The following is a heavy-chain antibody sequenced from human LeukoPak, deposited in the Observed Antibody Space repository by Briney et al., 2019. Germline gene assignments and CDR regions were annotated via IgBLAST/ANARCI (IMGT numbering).Heavy chain of an antibody. CDR1: GFTSDDHA. CDR3: TKDLTPGGADV. Sequence: PGGSLRLSCAVSGFTSDDHAMHWVRQASGKGLEWVAGIMWRSGSTGYGDSEKGRFTISRDNAKKSLYLQMNGLRVEDTAFYYCTKDLTPGGADVWGQGTTVTVSS. J-gene: IGHJ6*02. D-gene: IGHD3-10*01. CDR2: IMWRSGST. V-gene: IGHV3-9*02.